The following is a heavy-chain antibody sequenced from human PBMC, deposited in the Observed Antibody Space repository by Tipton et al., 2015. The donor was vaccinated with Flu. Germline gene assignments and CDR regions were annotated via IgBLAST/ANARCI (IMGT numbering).Heavy chain of an antibody. V-gene: IGHV3-23*01. CDR2: VSVSGGAT. D-gene: IGHD6-19*01. J-gene: IGHJ5*02. Sequence: SLRLSCAVSGFTLTRYGMSWVRQAPGKGLGWISGVSVSGGATFFADSVKGRFTISRDYYKNTLYLQMNSLRPDDTAVYYCAKVIPELVAGLDRWGQGTLVTVSS. CDR3: AKVIPELVAGLDR. CDR1: GFTLTRYG.